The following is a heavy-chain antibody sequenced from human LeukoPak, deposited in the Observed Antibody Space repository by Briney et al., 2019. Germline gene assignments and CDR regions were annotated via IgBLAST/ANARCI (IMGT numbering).Heavy chain of an antibody. V-gene: IGHV1-18*01. Sequence: ASVKVSCKASGYNFATYGITWVRQAPGQGLEWMGWLNVYNGNTNSAQKIKGRVTMTTDTSTTTVYMELRSLRSDDTAVYYCARHVSLTAFDPWGQGTLVTVSS. CDR1: GYNFATYG. D-gene: IGHD1-14*01. J-gene: IGHJ5*02. CDR3: ARHVSLTAFDP. CDR2: LNVYNGNT.